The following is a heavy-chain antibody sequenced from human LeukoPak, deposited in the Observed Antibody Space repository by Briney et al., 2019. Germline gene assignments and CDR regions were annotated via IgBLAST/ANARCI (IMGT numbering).Heavy chain of an antibody. V-gene: IGHV4-59*01. Sequence: SETLSLTCTVSGGSTSSYYWSWIRQPPGKGLEWIGYIYYSGSTNYNPSLKSRVTISVDTSKNQFSLKLSSVTAADTAVYYCARGASVTTRNYYYYYMDVWGKGTTVTVSS. CDR2: IYYSGST. CDR1: GGSTSSYY. CDR3: ARGASVTTRNYYYYYMDV. D-gene: IGHD4-17*01. J-gene: IGHJ6*03.